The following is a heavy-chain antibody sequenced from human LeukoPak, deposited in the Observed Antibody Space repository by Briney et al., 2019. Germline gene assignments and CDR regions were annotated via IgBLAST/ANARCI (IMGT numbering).Heavy chain of an antibody. CDR1: GFTFSTYG. D-gene: IGHD4-23*01. V-gene: IGHV3-30*02. CDR2: IQAGGDEK. J-gene: IGHJ4*02. Sequence: GGSLRLSCAASGFTFSTYGMHWARQAPGKGLEWMTFIQAGGDEKYYAESVKGRFTVSRDNSKNTLYLQMNSLRAEDTAGYYCARDTPGYGGDDFDYWGQGALVTVSS. CDR3: ARDTPGYGGDDFDY.